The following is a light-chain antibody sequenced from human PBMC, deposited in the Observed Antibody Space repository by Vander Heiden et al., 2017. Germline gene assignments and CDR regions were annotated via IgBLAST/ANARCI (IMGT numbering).Light chain of an antibody. V-gene: IGLV1-40*01. CDR2: DDT. CDR3: QSFDSFLTSPL. CDR1: RSDIEHGYA. J-gene: IGLJ2*01. Sequence: QSVLSQPPSVSGAPGHSVPITCTGSRSDIEHGYAVNWYQHRPGTAPKALIYDDTNRPSGVPDRFSGSKSGTSASLAITGLQAEDEADYYCQSFDSFLTSPLFGGGTKLTVL.